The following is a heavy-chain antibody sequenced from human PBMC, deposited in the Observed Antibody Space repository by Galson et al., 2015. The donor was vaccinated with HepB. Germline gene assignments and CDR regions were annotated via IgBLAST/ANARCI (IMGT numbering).Heavy chain of an antibody. CDR1: GGTFSSYA. CDR3: ARGVGHDVGADTRGAFDI. J-gene: IGHJ3*02. D-gene: IGHD1-26*01. CDR2: IIPIFGTA. Sequence: SVKVSCKASGGTFSSYAISWVRQAPGQGLEWMGGIIPIFGTANYAQKFQGRVTITADKSTSTAYMELSSLRSEDTAVYYCARGVGHDVGADTRGAFDIWGQGTMVTVSS. V-gene: IGHV1-69*06.